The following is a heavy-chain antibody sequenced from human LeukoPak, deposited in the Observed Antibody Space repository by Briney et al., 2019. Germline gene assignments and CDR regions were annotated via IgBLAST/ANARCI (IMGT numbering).Heavy chain of an antibody. CDR1: GFTFSSYW. Sequence: GGSLRLSCAASGFTFSSYWMSWVRQAPGKGLEWVANIKQDGSEKYYVDSVKGLFTISRDNAKNSLYLQMNSLRAEDAAVYYCASGSAASTPKYFQHWGQGTLVTVSS. D-gene: IGHD6-13*01. J-gene: IGHJ1*01. V-gene: IGHV3-7*01. CDR2: IKQDGSEK. CDR3: ASGSAASTPKYFQH.